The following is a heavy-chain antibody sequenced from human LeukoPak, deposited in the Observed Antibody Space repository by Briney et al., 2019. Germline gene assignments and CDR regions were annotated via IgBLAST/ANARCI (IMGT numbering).Heavy chain of an antibody. V-gene: IGHV3-7*01. J-gene: IGHJ5*02. Sequence: GRSLRLSCAASGFTFSSYWMSWVRQAPGKGLEWVANIKQDGSEKYYVDSVKGRFTISRDNAKNSLYLQMNSLRAEDTAVYYCARGRVAARLVWFDPWGQGTLVTVSS. CDR1: GFTFSSYW. CDR2: IKQDGSEK. D-gene: IGHD6-6*01. CDR3: ARGRVAARLVWFDP.